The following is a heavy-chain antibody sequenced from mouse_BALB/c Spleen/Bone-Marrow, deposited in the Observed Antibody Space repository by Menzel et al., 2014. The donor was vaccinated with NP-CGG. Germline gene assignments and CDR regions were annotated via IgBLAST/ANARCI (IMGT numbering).Heavy chain of an antibody. J-gene: IGHJ3*01. CDR2: IDPANGNT. V-gene: IGHV14-3*02. D-gene: IGHD1-1*01. Sequence: EVQLQQSGAELVKPGASVKLSCTASGFNIKDTYMHWVKQRPEQGLEWIGRIDPANGNTKYDPKFQGKATITADTSSNTAYLQLSSLTSEDTAVYYCAMYYYGSSLFAYWGQGTLVTAPA. CDR1: GFNIKDTY. CDR3: AMYYYGSSLFAY.